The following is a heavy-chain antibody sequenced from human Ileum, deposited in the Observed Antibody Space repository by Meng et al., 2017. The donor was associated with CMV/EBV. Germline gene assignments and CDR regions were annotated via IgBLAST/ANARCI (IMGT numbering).Heavy chain of an antibody. J-gene: IGHJ6*01. D-gene: IGHD1-7*01. CDR1: GVSVSSSAYY. CDR3: AREGVSNWNYRGMDV. CDR2: IYYDGNT. Sequence: SETLSLTCTVSGVSVSSSAYYWGWIRQPPGKGLEWIGNIYYDGNTYYNPSLKSRVTFSLDTSKNQFSLKLKSVTAADRAVYYCAREGVSNWNYRGMDVWGQGTTVTFAS. V-gene: IGHV4-39*07.